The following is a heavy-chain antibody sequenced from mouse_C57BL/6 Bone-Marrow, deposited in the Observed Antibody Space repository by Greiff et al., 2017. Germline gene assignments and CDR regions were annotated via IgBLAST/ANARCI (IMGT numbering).Heavy chain of an antibody. Sequence: VQLVESGPGLVAPSQSLSITCTASGFSLTSYGVHWVRQPPGKGLEWLVVIWSDGSTTYNSDLKSRLSISKDNSKSQVFLKMNSLQTDDTAMYYCARHEGLRRTWFAYWGQGTLVTVSA. D-gene: IGHD2-4*01. CDR1: GFSLTSYG. CDR2: IWSDGST. J-gene: IGHJ3*01. CDR3: ARHEGLRRTWFAY. V-gene: IGHV2-6*02.